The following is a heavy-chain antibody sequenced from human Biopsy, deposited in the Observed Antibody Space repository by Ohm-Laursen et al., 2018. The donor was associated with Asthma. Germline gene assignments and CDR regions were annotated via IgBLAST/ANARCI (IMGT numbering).Heavy chain of an antibody. D-gene: IGHD3-3*01. CDR3: ARGPEWSGLDI. CDR2: SDHRGNT. J-gene: IGHJ6*02. V-gene: IGHV4-34*01. CDR1: GLSSSAYY. Sequence: SQTLSLTCSTYGLSSSAYYWPWIRQTPGRGLEWIGESDHRGNTNTNATLKSRVTISKAKSANEFSLKMKYVAAADPAIYYCARGPEWSGLDIWGQGTTVTVS.